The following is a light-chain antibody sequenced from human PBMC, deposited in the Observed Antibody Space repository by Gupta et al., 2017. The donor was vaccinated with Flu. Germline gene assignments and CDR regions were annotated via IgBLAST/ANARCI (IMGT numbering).Light chain of an antibody. Sequence: ITCSRNGHRHKYVSWDHQEPGQYPVLVVYLDNQRPSGIPERFSGSNSGYTATLTISWAHAIDEACYYCEAWDSTRVFGGGTKLSVL. CDR1: GHRHKY. CDR2: LDN. CDR3: EAWDSTRV. V-gene: IGLV3-1*01. J-gene: IGLJ3*02.